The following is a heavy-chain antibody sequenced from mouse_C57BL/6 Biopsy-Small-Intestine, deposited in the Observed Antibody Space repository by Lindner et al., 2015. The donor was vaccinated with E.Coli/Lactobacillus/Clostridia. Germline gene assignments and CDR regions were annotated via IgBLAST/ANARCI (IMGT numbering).Heavy chain of an antibody. V-gene: IGHV1-82*01. CDR3: AIYYYGNAYGFAY. J-gene: IGHJ3*01. D-gene: IGHD1-1*01. CDR2: IFPGDGNT. CDR1: GYAFSSSW. Sequence: VQLQESGPELVKPGASVKISCKASGYAFSSSWMNWVKQRPGKGLEWIGRIFPGDGNTNYNGKFKGKATLTTDKSSSTAFLQLSSLTSEDSAVYFCAIYYYGNAYGFAYWGQGTLVTVSA.